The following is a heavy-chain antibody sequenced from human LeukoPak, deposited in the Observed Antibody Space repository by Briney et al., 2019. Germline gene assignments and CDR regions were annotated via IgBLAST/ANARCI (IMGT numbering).Heavy chain of an antibody. J-gene: IGHJ4*02. Sequence: ASETLSLTCTVSSGSVSSHYWSWIRQPPGKGLEWIGYIYYSRSTIYSPSLQGRVTIKIDTSKNQFSLNLSSVTAADTAVYYCARSGEGGAYWGQGTLVTVSS. CDR3: ARSGEGGAY. D-gene: IGHD2-15*01. CDR1: SGSVSSHY. V-gene: IGHV4-59*02. CDR2: IYYSRST.